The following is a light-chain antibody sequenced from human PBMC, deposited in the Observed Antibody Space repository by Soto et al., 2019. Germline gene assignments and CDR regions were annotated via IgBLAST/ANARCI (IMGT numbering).Light chain of an antibody. Sequence: EIILTQSPGTLSLSPGERATLSCRASQSVSSNYLGWYQQKPGQAPRLLIYGASSRATGISDRFSGSGSGTDFTLTISRLEPEDFAVYYCHQFGISPFTFGQGTKLEIK. V-gene: IGKV3-20*01. CDR2: GAS. CDR1: QSVSSNY. CDR3: HQFGISPFT. J-gene: IGKJ2*01.